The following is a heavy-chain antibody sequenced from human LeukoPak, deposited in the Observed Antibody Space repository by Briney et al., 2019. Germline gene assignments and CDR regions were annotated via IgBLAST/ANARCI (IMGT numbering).Heavy chain of an antibody. V-gene: IGHV3-23*01. D-gene: IGHD6-13*01. Sequence: GGSLRLSCAASGFSVRTNFMSWVRQAPGKGLEWVSVISGSGENTYYADSVKGRFTISRDNFKNTLYLQMNSLRAEDTAVYYCANGAAAGTPTIGDYWGQGTLVTVSS. CDR3: ANGAAAGTPTIGDY. CDR2: ISGSGENT. J-gene: IGHJ4*02. CDR1: GFSVRTNF.